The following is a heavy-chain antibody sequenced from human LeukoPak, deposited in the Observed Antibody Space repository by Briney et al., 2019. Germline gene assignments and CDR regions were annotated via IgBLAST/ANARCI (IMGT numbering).Heavy chain of an antibody. D-gene: IGHD6-13*01. V-gene: IGHV3-30*02. CDR2: IRYDGSNK. Sequence: PGGSLRLSCAASGFTFSSYGMHWVRQAPGKGLEWVAFIRYDGSNKYYADSVKGRFTISRDNSKNTLYLQMNSLRAEDTAVYYCATFKAGYSSSWYGDFDYWGQGTLVTVSS. CDR3: ATFKAGYSSSWYGDFDY. J-gene: IGHJ4*02. CDR1: GFTFSSYG.